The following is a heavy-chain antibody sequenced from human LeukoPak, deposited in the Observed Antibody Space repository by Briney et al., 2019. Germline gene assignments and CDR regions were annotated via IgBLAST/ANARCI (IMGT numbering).Heavy chain of an antibody. V-gene: IGHV4-59*01. Sequence: SETLSLTCTVSGGSISRYYWSWIRQPPGKGLDWIGYIYYSGRTNYNPSLKSRVTISVDTSKNQFSLKLSSVTAADTAVYYCARTYSSPKYYYGMDVWGQGTTVTVSS. D-gene: IGHD6-13*01. CDR1: GGSISRYY. CDR3: ARTYSSPKYYYGMDV. J-gene: IGHJ6*02. CDR2: IYYSGRT.